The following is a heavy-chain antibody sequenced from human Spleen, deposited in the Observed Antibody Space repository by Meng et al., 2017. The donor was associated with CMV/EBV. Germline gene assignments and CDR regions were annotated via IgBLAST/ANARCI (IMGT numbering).Heavy chain of an antibody. CDR2: IKSESDGGTT. V-gene: IGHV3-15*01. Sequence: SMSLSWAASGFNFNRAWMTWVREARGKGLEWIGRIKSESDGGTTDYGTPVKGRFTISRDDSKNTMYLQMNSLKTEDTALYYCSTDPYWGQGTLVTVSS. CDR3: STDPY. CDR1: GFNFNRAW. J-gene: IGHJ4*02.